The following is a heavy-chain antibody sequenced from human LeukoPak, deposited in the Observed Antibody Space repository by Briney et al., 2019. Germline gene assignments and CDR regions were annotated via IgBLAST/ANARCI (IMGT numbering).Heavy chain of an antibody. Sequence: SETLSLTCTVSGGSINLYYWNWIRQPPGKGLEWIGYIYYSGSTKYNPSLKSRVTISVDTSKNQFSLKLSSVTAADTAVYYCARVGIAFDPWGQGALVTVSS. D-gene: IGHD6-13*01. CDR1: GGSINLYY. J-gene: IGHJ5*02. V-gene: IGHV4-59*01. CDR2: IYYSGST. CDR3: ARVGIAFDP.